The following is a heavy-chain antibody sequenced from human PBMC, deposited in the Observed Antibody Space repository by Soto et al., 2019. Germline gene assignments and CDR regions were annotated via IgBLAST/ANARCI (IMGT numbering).Heavy chain of an antibody. J-gene: IGHJ5*02. CDR2: IYHSGST. CDR3: ARALRFLEWPFGFDP. Sequence: TLSLTCAVSGGSISSGGYSWSWIRQPPGKGLEWIGYIYHSGSTYYNPSLKSRVTISVDRSKNQFSLKLSSVTAADTAVYYCARALRFLEWPFGFDPWGQGTLVTVSS. D-gene: IGHD3-3*01. CDR1: GGSISSGGYS. V-gene: IGHV4-30-2*01.